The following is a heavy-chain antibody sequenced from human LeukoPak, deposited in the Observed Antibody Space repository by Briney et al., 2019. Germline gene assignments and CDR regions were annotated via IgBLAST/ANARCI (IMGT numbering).Heavy chain of an antibody. Sequence: ASVKVSCKASGYTFTGYYMHWVRQGPGQGLEWMGWINPNSGGTNYAQKFQGRVTMTRDTSISTAYMELSRLRSDDTAVYYCARDRSTVATFGAFDIWGQGTMVTVSS. CDR1: GYTFTGYY. D-gene: IGHD4-17*01. CDR3: ARDRSTVATFGAFDI. V-gene: IGHV1-2*02. J-gene: IGHJ3*02. CDR2: INPNSGGT.